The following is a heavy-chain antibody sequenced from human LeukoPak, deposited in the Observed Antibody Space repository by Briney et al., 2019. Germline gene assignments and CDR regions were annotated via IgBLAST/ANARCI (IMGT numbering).Heavy chain of an antibody. CDR2: IYSGGST. D-gene: IGHD2-21*02. CDR1: GFTVSSNY. Sequence: GGSLRLSCAASGFTVSSNYMSWVRQAPGKGLEWVSVIYSGGSTYYADSVKARFTIYRDNTKHTLYLQMTSLRAEDTAVYYCARDEYCGGDCYSDWGQGTLVTVSS. V-gene: IGHV3-53*01. J-gene: IGHJ4*02. CDR3: ARDEYCGGDCYSD.